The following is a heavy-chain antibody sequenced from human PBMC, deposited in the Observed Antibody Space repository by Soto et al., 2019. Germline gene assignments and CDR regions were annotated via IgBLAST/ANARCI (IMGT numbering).Heavy chain of an antibody. D-gene: IGHD2-8*01. V-gene: IGHV3-48*02. CDR2: ISSSSSTI. Sequence: PGGSLRLSCAASGFTFSSYGMNWVRQAPGKGLEWVSYISSSSSTIYYADSVKGRFTISRDNAKNSLYLQMNSLRDEDTAVYYCTTDPGGGVTPREVPDYWGQGTLVTVSS. J-gene: IGHJ4*02. CDR1: GFTFSSYG. CDR3: TTDPGGGVTPREVPDY.